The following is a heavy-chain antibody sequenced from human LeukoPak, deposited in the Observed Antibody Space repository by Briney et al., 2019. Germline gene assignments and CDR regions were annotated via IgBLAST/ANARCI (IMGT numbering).Heavy chain of an antibody. V-gene: IGHV3-66*02. CDR2: IYSGGST. J-gene: IGHJ6*02. D-gene: IGHD6-13*01. CDR1: GFTVSTNY. Sequence: GGSLSLSCAASGFTVSTNYMSWVRQAPGKGLEWVSVIYSGGSTYYTDSVKGRFTISRDNSKNTLYLQMNSLRAEDTAVYHCARGGEQLLAPYYYYGMDVWGQGTTVTVYS. CDR3: ARGGEQLLAPYYYYGMDV.